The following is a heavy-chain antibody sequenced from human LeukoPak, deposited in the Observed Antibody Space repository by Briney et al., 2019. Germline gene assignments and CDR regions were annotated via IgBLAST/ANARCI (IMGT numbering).Heavy chain of an antibody. CDR2: INHSGST. CDR3: ARGRQDYDYVWGSYRYSLSRYFDY. V-gene: IGHV4-34*01. Sequence: SETLSLTCAVYGGSFSGYYWSWIRQPPGKGLEWIGEINHSGSTNYNPSLKSRVTISVDTSKNQFSLKLSSVTAADTAVYCCARGRQDYDYVWGSYRYSLSRYFDYWGQGTLVTVSS. D-gene: IGHD3-16*02. CDR1: GGSFSGYY. J-gene: IGHJ4*02.